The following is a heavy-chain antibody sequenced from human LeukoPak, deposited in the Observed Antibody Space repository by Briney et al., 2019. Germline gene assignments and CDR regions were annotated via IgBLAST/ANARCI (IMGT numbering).Heavy chain of an antibody. Sequence: GGSLRLSCAASGNYWMHWVRQAPGKGLVWVSHINSDGSWTSYADSVKGRFTISKDNAKNTVYLQMNNLRAEDTAVYYCVSFYEAYWGRGTLVTVPS. V-gene: IGHV3-74*01. CDR3: VSFYEAY. D-gene: IGHD2/OR15-2a*01. J-gene: IGHJ4*02. CDR2: INSDGSWT. CDR1: GNYW.